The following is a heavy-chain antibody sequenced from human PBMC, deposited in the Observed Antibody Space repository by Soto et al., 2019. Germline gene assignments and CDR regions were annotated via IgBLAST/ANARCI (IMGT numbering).Heavy chain of an antibody. CDR1: GFTFSSYA. J-gene: IGHJ5*02. V-gene: IGHV3-23*01. Sequence: EVQLLESGGGLVQPGGSLRLSCAASGFTFSSYAMSWVRQAPGKGLEWVSAISGSGGSTYYADSVKGRFTISRDNSKNSLYLQMNSLRAEDTAVYYCAKDKETYYDFWSGYSNWFDPWGQGTLVTVSS. CDR2: ISGSGGST. D-gene: IGHD3-3*01. CDR3: AKDKETYYDFWSGYSNWFDP.